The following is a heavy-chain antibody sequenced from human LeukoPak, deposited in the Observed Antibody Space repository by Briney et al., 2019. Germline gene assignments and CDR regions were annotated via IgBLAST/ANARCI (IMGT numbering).Heavy chain of an antibody. CDR2: INPNSGGT. J-gene: IGHJ4*02. V-gene: IGHV1-2*02. CDR3: ARLDTATAGFNY. Sequence: GASVKVSCKASGYTFTGYYMHWVRQAPGQGLEWMGWINPNSGGTNYAQKFQGRVTMTRDTSISTAYMVLSRLRSDDTAVYYCARLDTATAGFNYWGQGTLVTVSS. CDR1: GYTFTGYY. D-gene: IGHD5-18*01.